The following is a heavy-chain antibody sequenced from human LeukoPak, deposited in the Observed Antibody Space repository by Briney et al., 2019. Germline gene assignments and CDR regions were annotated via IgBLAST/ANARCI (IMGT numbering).Heavy chain of an antibody. Sequence: PSETLSLTCAVYGGSFSGYYWSWIRQPPGKGLEWIGEINHSGSTNYNPSLKSRATISVDTSKNQFSLKLSSVTAADTAVYYCARETEVPGGRSWDFWGQGTLVTVSS. J-gene: IGHJ4*02. CDR2: INHSGST. V-gene: IGHV4-34*01. D-gene: IGHD6-19*01. CDR3: ARETEVPGGRSWDF. CDR1: GGSFSGYY.